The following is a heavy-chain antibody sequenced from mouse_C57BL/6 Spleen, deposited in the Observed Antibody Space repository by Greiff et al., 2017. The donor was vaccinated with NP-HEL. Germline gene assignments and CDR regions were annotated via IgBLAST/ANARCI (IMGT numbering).Heavy chain of an antibody. J-gene: IGHJ3*01. CDR1: GYSFTGYY. D-gene: IGHD2-4*01. CDR3: ARKGYDYDEVFAY. Sequence: EVQLQESGPELVKPGASVKISCKASGYSFTGYYMNWVKQSPEKSLEWIGEINPSTGGTTYNQKFKAKATLTVDKSSSTAYMQLKSLTSEDSAVYYCARKGYDYDEVFAYWGQGTLVTVSA. V-gene: IGHV1-42*01. CDR2: INPSTGGT.